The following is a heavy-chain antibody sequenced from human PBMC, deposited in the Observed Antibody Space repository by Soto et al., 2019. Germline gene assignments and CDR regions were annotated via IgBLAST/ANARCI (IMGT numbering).Heavy chain of an antibody. V-gene: IGHV3-23*01. CDR3: AKGRRVGTRSPLHX. Sequence: PGGSLRLSFAASGFTFSHFAMNWVRHSPGKGLEWISCISGSGSSTNDADSVQGRFIISIDNPNGTLYLQMDRLRAEDSAVYYCAKGRRVGTRSPLHXWGQVTPVTVSX. J-gene: IGHJ4*02. CDR2: ISGSGSST. D-gene: IGHD1-26*01. CDR1: GFTFSHFA.